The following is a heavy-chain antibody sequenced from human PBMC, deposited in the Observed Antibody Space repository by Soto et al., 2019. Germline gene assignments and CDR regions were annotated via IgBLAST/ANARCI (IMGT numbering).Heavy chain of an antibody. Sequence: GDSVSSDRYFWTWIRQPPGKGLEWIAYISYTGDTNYNPSLKSRVTTSVDTSRNQFSLTLTSVTAADTAVYFCARIVVGATVDLWGQGSLVTVSS. CDR2: ISYTGDT. D-gene: IGHD1-26*01. CDR3: ARIVVGATVDL. J-gene: IGHJ5*02. V-gene: IGHV4-61*06. CDR1: GDSVSSDRYF.